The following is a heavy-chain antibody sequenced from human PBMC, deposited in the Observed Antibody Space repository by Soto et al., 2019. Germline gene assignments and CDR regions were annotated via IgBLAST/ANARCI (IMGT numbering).Heavy chain of an antibody. CDR3: ARDKMGGAYYMDG. CDR2: INAGNGNT. J-gene: IGHJ6*03. Sequence: ASVKVSCKASGYTFTSYGISWVRQAPGQRLEWMGWINAGNGNTKYSQKFQGRVTITRDTSASTAYMELSSLRSEDTAVYYCARDKMGGAYYMDGWGKGNTVTVSS. D-gene: IGHD1-26*01. V-gene: IGHV1-3*01. CDR1: GYTFTSYG.